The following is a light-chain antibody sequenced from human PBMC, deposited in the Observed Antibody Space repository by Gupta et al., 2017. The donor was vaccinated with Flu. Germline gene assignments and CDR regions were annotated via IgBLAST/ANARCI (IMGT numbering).Light chain of an antibody. CDR2: EVS. J-gene: IGKJ2*02. CDR1: QSLEYKEEITF. Sequence: PATVGPPATISCSTRQSLEYKEEITFYKWFQQRPGQSPRRMIYEVSSRDSGAASRFGSGGSVADFTLKVSGVEAEDVGVYCSMRGTHPWTFGQGTRLEI. V-gene: IGKV2-30*01. CDR3: MRGTHPWT.